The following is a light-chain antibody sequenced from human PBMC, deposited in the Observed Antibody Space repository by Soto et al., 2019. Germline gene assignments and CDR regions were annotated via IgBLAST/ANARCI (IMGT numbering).Light chain of an antibody. CDR2: NAS. CDR3: QQYENYWT. V-gene: IGKV1-5*01. Sequence: DSHMTQSPSTLSASIGDRVTSTCRASQGISTWLAWYQQKPGKAPNLLIYNASNLESGVPSRFSGSGSGTQFTLTISRLQPHDFATYYCQQYENYWTFGQGTKVDIK. CDR1: QGISTW. J-gene: IGKJ1*01.